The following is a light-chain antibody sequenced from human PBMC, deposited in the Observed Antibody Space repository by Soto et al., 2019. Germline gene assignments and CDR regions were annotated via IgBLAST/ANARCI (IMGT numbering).Light chain of an antibody. CDR2: GAS. Sequence: EIVLTQSPGTLSLSPGERATLSCRASQSVTSSYLAWYQQKPGQAPRLLISGASSRATGIPDGFSGRESGTDFTLTIRRLEAEDFGVYYCQEYSTSRLTFGGGTKVEIK. CDR3: QEYSTSRLT. CDR1: QSVTSSY. V-gene: IGKV3-20*01. J-gene: IGKJ4*02.